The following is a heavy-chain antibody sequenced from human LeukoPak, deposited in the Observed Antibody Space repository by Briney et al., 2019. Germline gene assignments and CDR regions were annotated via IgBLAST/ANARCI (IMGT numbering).Heavy chain of an antibody. V-gene: IGHV1-2*02. Sequence: GASVKVSCKASGHTFTGYYIHWVRQAPGQGLEWMGWINPNTGDTNYAQKFQGRVTMTRDTSISTAYMELTRLRSDETAVYYCARGYYDSSAYYSADYWGQGTLVTVSS. CDR1: GHTFTGYY. J-gene: IGHJ4*02. CDR3: ARGYYDSSAYYSADY. D-gene: IGHD3-22*01. CDR2: INPNTGDT.